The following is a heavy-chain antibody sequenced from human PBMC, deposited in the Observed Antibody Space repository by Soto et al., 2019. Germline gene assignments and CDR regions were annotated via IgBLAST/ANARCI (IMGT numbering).Heavy chain of an antibody. CDR2: IHYSGST. Sequence: QVQLQESGPGLVEPSETLSLTCTVSGGSVSSGSYYWGWIRQPPGKGLEWIGYIHYSGSTNYNPSLKSRVTISVDTSKNQVSLKLSSVTAADTAGYYCARGIEGWYQGRYYYGMDVWGQGTTVTVSS. CDR1: GGSVSSGSYY. CDR3: ARGIEGWYQGRYYYGMDV. J-gene: IGHJ6*02. D-gene: IGHD6-19*01. V-gene: IGHV4-61*01.